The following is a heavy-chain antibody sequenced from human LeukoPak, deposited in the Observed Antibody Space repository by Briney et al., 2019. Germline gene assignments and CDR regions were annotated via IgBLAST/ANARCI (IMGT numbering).Heavy chain of an antibody. V-gene: IGHV3-30-3*01. CDR3: ARDRFDGSGSYYPDY. J-gene: IGHJ4*02. D-gene: IGHD3-10*01. CDR1: GFTFSSYA. CDR2: ISYDGSNK. Sequence: GGSLRLSCAASGFTFSSYAMHWVRQAPGKGLEWVAVISYDGSNKYYADSVKGRFTISRDNSKNTLYLQMNSLRAEDTAVYYCARDRFDGSGSYYPDYWGQGTLVTVSS.